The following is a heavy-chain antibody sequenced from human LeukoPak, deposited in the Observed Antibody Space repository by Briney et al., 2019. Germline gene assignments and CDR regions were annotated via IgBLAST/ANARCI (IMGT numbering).Heavy chain of an antibody. V-gene: IGHV3-7*01. J-gene: IGHJ4*02. Sequence: SGGSLRLSCAASGFTFSSYWMSWVRQAPGKGLEWVANIKQDGSEKYYVDSVKGRFTISRDNAKNSLYLQMNSLRAEDTAVYYCARTILDTAMVIFDYWGQGTLVTVSS. D-gene: IGHD5-18*01. CDR2: IKQDGSEK. CDR1: GFTFSSYW. CDR3: ARTILDTAMVIFDY.